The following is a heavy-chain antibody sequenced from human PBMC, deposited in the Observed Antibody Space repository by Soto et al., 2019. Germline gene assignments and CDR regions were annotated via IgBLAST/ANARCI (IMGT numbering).Heavy chain of an antibody. V-gene: IGHV1-69*01. D-gene: IGHD2-2*01. CDR1: GGTFGSYA. Sequence: QVQLVQSGAEVKKPGSSVKVSCKSSGGTFGSYAISWVRQAPGQGLEWRGGIIPIPGTANYAQKCQGRVTNAGDESTSTDYMELSSLRSEDTAVYYCARSQGSSTSLESYYYCYYGMDVWGQGTTVTVSS. CDR2: IIPIPGTA. CDR3: ARSQGSSTSLESYYYCYYGMDV. J-gene: IGHJ6*02.